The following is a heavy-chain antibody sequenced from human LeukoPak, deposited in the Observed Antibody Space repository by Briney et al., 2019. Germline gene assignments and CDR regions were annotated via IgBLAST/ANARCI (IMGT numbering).Heavy chain of an antibody. CDR3: ARKVGYGYALDY. D-gene: IGHD5-18*01. Sequence: PGGSLRLSCAASGFTVSSNCMTWVRQAPGMGLEWVSVLCSDGNTFYADSVKGRFTIPTDNSKNTLYLQMNSLRAEDTAVYYCARKVGYGYALDYWGQGTLVTVSS. CDR1: GFTVSSNC. V-gene: IGHV3-53*01. J-gene: IGHJ4*02. CDR2: LCSDGNT.